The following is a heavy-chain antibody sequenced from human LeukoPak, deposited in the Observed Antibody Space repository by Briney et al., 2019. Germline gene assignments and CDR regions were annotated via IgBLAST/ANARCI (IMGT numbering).Heavy chain of an antibody. CDR1: GYIFTRYA. CDR3: ARVGEYCCSSSCHQKIPHNWFDP. D-gene: IGHD2-2*01. V-gene: IGHV7-4-1*02. CDR2: INTNTGNP. J-gene: IGHJ5*02. Sequence: ASVKVSCKASGYIFTRYAMNWVRQAPGQGLEWMGWINTNTGNPTYAQGFTGRFVFSLDTSVSTAYLQISSLKAEDTAVYYCARVGEYCCSSSCHQKIPHNWFDPWGQGTLVTVSS.